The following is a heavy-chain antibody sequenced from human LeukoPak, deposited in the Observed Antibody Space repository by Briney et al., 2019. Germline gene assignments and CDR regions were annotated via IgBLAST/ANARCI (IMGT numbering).Heavy chain of an antibody. CDR2: ISGGGGTT. Sequence: PGGSLRLSCAAAAFTFSIYGMSWVRQAPGEGREWVSGISGGGGTTYYEDSVKGRFTVSRDNSKKTLYLQMNSLRAENTAVYYCAKDPYDISGNYYGPTGSVDYWGQGTLVTVSS. D-gene: IGHD3-22*01. V-gene: IGHV3-23*01. CDR1: AFTFSIYG. CDR3: AKDPYDISGNYYGPTGSVDY. J-gene: IGHJ4*02.